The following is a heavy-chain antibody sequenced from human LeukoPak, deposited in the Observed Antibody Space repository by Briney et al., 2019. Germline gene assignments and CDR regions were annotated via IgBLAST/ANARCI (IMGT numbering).Heavy chain of an antibody. J-gene: IGHJ4*02. CDR1: GGSISSGSYY. CDR3: ARGGGWARFLEWPYFDY. CDR2: IYTSGST. Sequence: SETLSLTCTVSGGSISSGSYYWSWIRQPAGKGLEWIGRIYTSGSTNYNPSLKSRVTMSVDTSKNQFSLKLSSVTAADTAVYYCARGGGWARFLEWPYFDYWGQGTLVTVSS. D-gene: IGHD3-3*01. V-gene: IGHV4-61*02.